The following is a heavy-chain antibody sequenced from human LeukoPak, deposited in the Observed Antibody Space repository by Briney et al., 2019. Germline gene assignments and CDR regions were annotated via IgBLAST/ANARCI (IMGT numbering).Heavy chain of an antibody. D-gene: IGHD1-14*01. CDR1: GFTFSSYS. CDR3: AKPHLPGGWVFFDY. CDR2: ISSSSSYI. J-gene: IGHJ4*02. Sequence: GGSLRLSCAASGFTFSSYSMNWVRQAPGKGLEWVSSISSSSSYIYYADSVKGRFTISRDNSKNTLYLQMNSLRAEDTAVYYCAKPHLPGGWVFFDYWGQGTLVTVSS. V-gene: IGHV3-21*01.